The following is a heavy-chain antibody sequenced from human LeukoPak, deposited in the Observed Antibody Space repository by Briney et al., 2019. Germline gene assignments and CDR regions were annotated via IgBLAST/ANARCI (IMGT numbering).Heavy chain of an antibody. V-gene: IGHV4-39*07. CDR2: IYYTGSMYYNPSSGTT. CDR3: ARMGSGSYYPLDY. Sequence: PSETLSLTCTVSGGSISGGAYYWGWIRQPPGKGLEWIGSIYYTGSMYYNPSSGTTYYNPSLKSRVTISLDTSKNQFSLKVTSVTAADTAVYYCARMGSGSYYPLDYWGQGTLVTVSS. J-gene: IGHJ4*02. CDR1: GGSISGGAYY. D-gene: IGHD3-10*01.